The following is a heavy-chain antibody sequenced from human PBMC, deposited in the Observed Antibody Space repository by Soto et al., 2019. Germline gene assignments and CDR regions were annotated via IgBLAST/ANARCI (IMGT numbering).Heavy chain of an antibody. J-gene: IGHJ4*02. Sequence: QVQLVESGGGVVQPGRSLRLSCAASGFTFSSYGMHWVRQAPGKGLEWVAVISYDGSNKYYADSVKGRFTISRDNSKNTLYLQMNSLSAEDTAVYYCATDLGGYSYAFDYWGQGTLVTVSS. D-gene: IGHD5-18*01. CDR2: ISYDGSNK. CDR1: GFTFSSYG. V-gene: IGHV3-30*03. CDR3: ATDLGGYSYAFDY.